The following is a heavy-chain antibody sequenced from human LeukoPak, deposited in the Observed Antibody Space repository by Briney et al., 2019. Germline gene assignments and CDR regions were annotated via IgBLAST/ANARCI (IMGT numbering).Heavy chain of an antibody. V-gene: IGHV4-39*07. CDR2: INHSGST. CDR3: AFTVTSDAFDI. D-gene: IGHD4-17*01. CDR1: GGSISTSSYY. J-gene: IGHJ3*02. Sequence: SETLSLTCTVSGGSISTSSYYWGWVRQPPGKGLEWIGEINHSGSTNYNPSLKSRVTISVDTSKNQFSLKLSSVTAADTAVYYCAFTVTSDAFDIWGQGTMVTVSS.